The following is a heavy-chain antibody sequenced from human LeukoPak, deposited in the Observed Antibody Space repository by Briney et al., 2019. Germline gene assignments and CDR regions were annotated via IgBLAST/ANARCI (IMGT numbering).Heavy chain of an antibody. CDR2: INPNSGGT. V-gene: IGHV1-2*02. J-gene: IGHJ6*02. CDR1: GYTFTGNY. CDR3: ARAPRQYYYYYYGMDV. D-gene: IGHD5-24*01. Sequence: ASVKVSCKASGYTFTGNYMYWVRQAPGQGLEWIGWINPNSGGTNYAQKFQGRVTMTRDTSISTAYMELSRLRSDDTAVYYCARAPRQYYYYYYGMDVWGQGTTVTVSS.